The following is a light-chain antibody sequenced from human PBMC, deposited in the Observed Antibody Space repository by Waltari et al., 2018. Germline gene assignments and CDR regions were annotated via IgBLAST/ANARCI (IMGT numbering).Light chain of an antibody. V-gene: IGLV8-61*01. CDR3: ALYMGSGIWV. CDR2: KAN. CDR1: FGSLSTTSY. J-gene: IGLJ3*02. Sequence: QTVVTQEPSLSVSPGGTVTLTFALSFGSLSTTSYATWYQQTPGQAPRTLVYKANARSSGVPDRFSGSILGNTAALTITGAQADDESDYYCALYMGSGIWVFGGGTRLTVL.